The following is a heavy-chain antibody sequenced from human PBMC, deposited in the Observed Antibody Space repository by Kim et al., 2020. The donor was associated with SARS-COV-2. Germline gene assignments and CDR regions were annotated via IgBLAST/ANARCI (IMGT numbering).Heavy chain of an antibody. CDR2: YHGNT. J-gene: IGHJ4*02. D-gene: IGHD3-10*01. CDR3: ARDREK. V-gene: IGHV1-18*01. Sequence: YHGNTNYAQKLQGRVTMTTDTSTSTAYMELRSLRSDDTAVYYCARDREKWGQGTLVTVSS.